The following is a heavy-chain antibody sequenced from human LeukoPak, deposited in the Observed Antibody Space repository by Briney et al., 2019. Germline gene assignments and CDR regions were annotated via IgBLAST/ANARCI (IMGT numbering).Heavy chain of an antibody. CDR2: IKSKTDCGTT. J-gene: IGHJ4*02. CDR1: GFTFSNAW. D-gene: IGHD3-22*01. V-gene: IGHV3-15*01. CDR3: TTDDYYDSSGYYYFDY. Sequence: GGSLRLSCAASGFTFSNAWMSWVRQAPGKGLEWVGRIKSKTDCGTTDYAAPVKGRFTISRDDSKNTLYLQMNSLKTEDTAVCYRTTDDYYDSSGYYYFDYWGQGTLVTVSS.